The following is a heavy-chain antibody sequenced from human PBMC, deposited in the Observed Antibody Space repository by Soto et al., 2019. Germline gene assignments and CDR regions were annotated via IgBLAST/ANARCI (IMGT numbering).Heavy chain of an antibody. Sequence: GGSLRLSCAASGFPFSIYAMHLVRQAPGKGLEWVAFISYDGSNKYYADSVKGRFTISRDNSKNTLYLQMNSLRAEDTAVYYCARGRPGGKYSSASPFDYWGQGTLVTVSS. CDR3: ARGRPGGKYSSASPFDY. J-gene: IGHJ4*02. V-gene: IGHV3-30-3*01. CDR1: GFPFSIYA. D-gene: IGHD6-6*01. CDR2: ISYDGSNK.